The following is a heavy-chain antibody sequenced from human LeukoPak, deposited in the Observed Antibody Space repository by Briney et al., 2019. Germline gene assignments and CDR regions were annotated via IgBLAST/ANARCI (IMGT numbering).Heavy chain of an antibody. V-gene: IGHV3-30*02. CDR3: AKEEHIVVVTAIFNWFDP. Sequence: GGSLRLPCAASGFTFSSYGMHWVRQAPGKGLEWVAFIRYDGSNKYYADSVKGRFTISRDNSKNTLYLQMNSLRAEDTAVYYCAKEEHIVVVTAIFNWFDPWGQGTLVTVSS. CDR2: IRYDGSNK. CDR1: GFTFSSYG. D-gene: IGHD2-21*02. J-gene: IGHJ5*02.